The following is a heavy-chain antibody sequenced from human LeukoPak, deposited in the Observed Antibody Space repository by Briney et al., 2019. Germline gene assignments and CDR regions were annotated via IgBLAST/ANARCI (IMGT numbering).Heavy chain of an antibody. Sequence: ASVKVSCKAAGYTFTSYYMHWVRQAPGQGLEWMGFINPSGGRTTYAQKFQGRVTLGRDTSTSTVYVELSSLRSEDTAVYYCAIGSQDGDYPFDHWGRGTLVTVSS. V-gene: IGHV1-46*01. CDR2: INPSGGRT. D-gene: IGHD4-17*01. CDR3: AIGSQDGDYPFDH. CDR1: GYTFTSYY. J-gene: IGHJ4*02.